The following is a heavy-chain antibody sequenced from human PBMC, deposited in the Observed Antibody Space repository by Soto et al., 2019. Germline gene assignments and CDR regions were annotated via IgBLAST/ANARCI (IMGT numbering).Heavy chain of an antibody. D-gene: IGHD6-19*01. CDR3: ARAVTGTHYFDS. CDR1: GFTFSSYG. V-gene: IGHV3-33*01. J-gene: IGHJ4*01. Sequence: GGSLRLSCAASGFTFSSYGMHWVRQAPGKGLEWVAVIWYDESIKYYADSVNGRFSISRDNSQNTLFLQMNSLRAEDTAVYYCARAVTGTHYFDSWGHGTLVTVSS. CDR2: IWYDESIK.